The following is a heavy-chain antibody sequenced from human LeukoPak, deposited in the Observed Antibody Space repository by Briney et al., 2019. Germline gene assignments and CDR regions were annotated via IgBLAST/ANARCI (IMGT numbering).Heavy chain of an antibody. J-gene: IGHJ4*02. V-gene: IGHV4-4*09. D-gene: IGHD3-22*01. CDR3: AGEDYNDIMGYPTRSFDY. Sequence: SETLSLPCTVSGGSISNYYWSWIRQPPGKGLEWIGYVYTSGSTNYNHSLKSRVTTSVATSMNQISLKPASVTALDTALYYCAGEDYNDIMGYPTRSFDYWGQGTLVTVFS. CDR1: GGSISNYY. CDR2: VYTSGST.